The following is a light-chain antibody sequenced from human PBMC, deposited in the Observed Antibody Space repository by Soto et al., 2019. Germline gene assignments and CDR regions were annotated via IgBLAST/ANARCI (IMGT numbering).Light chain of an antibody. CDR2: DNN. V-gene: IGLV1-51*01. CDR3: GTWDSSLSAYV. Sequence: QSVLTQPPSVSAAPGQKVTISCSGSSSNIGNNYVSWYQQLPGTAPKLLIYDNNNRPSGIPDRFSGSKCGTSATLGITGLQTGDEADYYCGTWDSSLSAYVFGTGTKLTVL. J-gene: IGLJ1*01. CDR1: SSNIGNNY.